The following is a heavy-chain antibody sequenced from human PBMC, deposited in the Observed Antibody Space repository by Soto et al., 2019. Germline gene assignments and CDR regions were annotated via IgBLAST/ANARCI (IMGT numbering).Heavy chain of an antibody. Sequence: QVQLVESGGGVVQPGRSLRLSCAASGFTFSSYGMHRVRQAPGKGLEWVAVTWYDGSNKYYADSVKGRFTSSRDNSKNTLDLQMNSLRAEDTAVYDCARDSGGMTTGPFDYWGQGTLVTVSS. CDR2: TWYDGSNK. CDR1: GFTFSSYG. V-gene: IGHV3-33*01. J-gene: IGHJ4*02. D-gene: IGHD4-17*01. CDR3: ARDSGGMTTGPFDY.